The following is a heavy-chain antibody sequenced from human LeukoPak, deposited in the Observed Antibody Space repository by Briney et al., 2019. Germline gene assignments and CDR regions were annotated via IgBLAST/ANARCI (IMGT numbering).Heavy chain of an antibody. CDR2: ISSSSCYI. CDR3: ASRTVTHAFDI. D-gene: IGHD4-17*01. V-gene: IGHV3-21*01. CDR1: GFTFSSYS. Sequence: SGGPLRLSCAASGFTFSSYSMNWVRESPGKGLEGVSSISSSSCYIYYADSVKGRFTISRDNDKNSVYLQMNSLRAENTAVYYCASRTVTHAFDIWGQGTMVTVSS. J-gene: IGHJ3*02.